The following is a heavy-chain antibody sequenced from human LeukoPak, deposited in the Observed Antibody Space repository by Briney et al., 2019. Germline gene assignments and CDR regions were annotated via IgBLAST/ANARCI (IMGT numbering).Heavy chain of an antibody. CDR1: GGSISSYY. J-gene: IGHJ4*02. CDR3: ARLTSLYSGSFGFDY. CDR2: IYYSGST. Sequence: SETLSLTCTVSGGSISSYYWSWIRQPPGKGLEWIGYIYYSGSTNYNPSLKSRVTISVDTSKSQFSLKLSSVTAADTAVYYCARLTSLYSGSFGFDYWGQGTLVTVSS. V-gene: IGHV4-59*08. D-gene: IGHD1-26*01.